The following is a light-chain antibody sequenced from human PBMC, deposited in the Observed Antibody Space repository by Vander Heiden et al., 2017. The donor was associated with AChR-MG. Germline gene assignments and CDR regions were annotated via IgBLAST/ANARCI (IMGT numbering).Light chain of an antibody. J-gene: IGLJ2*01. Sequence: SSDLTQDPAVSVALGQPVNLTCQGDTLRSYYASWYQQKAGQAPVLVVYGKNNRPSGIPDRFSGSNSGDTASLTVTGAQAEDEADYHCSSRDSTGDHVIFGGGTKLTVL. CDR1: TLRSYY. V-gene: IGLV3-19*01. CDR2: GKN. CDR3: SSRDSTGDHVI.